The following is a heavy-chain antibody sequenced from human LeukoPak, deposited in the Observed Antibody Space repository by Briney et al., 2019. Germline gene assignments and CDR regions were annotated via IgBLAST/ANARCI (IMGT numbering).Heavy chain of an antibody. CDR1: GFTFSSYW. Sequence: GGSLRLSCAASGFTFSSYWMSWVRQAPGKGLEWVANIKQDGSEKYYVDSVKGRFTISRDNAKNSLYLQMNSLRAEDTAVYYCARETLRDYDFWSGYYPDAFDIWGQGTMVTVSS. D-gene: IGHD3-3*01. V-gene: IGHV3-7*03. J-gene: IGHJ3*02. CDR3: ARETLRDYDFWSGYYPDAFDI. CDR2: IKQDGSEK.